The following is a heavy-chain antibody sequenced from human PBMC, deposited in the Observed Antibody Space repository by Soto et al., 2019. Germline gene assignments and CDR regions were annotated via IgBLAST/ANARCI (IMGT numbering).Heavy chain of an antibody. J-gene: IGHJ4*02. D-gene: IGHD6-13*01. Sequence: SSETLSLTXAVSGGSISSGGYSWSWIRQPPGKGLEWIGYIYHSGSTYYNPSLKSRVTISVDRSKNQFSLKLSAVTAADTAVYYCAREKGSTFSFDYWGQGALVTVSS. CDR1: GGSISSGGYS. CDR2: IYHSGST. V-gene: IGHV4-30-2*01. CDR3: AREKGSTFSFDY.